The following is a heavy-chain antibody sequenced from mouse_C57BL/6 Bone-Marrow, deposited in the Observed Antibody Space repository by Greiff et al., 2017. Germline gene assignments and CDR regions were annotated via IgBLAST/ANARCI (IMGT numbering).Heavy chain of an antibody. D-gene: IGHD1-1*01. Sequence: QVQLQQSGAELARPGASVKLSCKASGYTFTSYGISWVKQRTGQGLEWIGEIYPRSGNTYYNEKFKGKATLTADKSSSTAYMELRSLTSEDSSVYFCARWRYGSSYRWYFDVWGTGTTVTVSS. V-gene: IGHV1-81*01. CDR2: IYPRSGNT. CDR3: ARWRYGSSYRWYFDV. CDR1: GYTFTSYG. J-gene: IGHJ1*03.